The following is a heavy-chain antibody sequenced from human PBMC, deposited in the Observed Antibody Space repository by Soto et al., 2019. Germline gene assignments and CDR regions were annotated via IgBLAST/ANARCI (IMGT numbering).Heavy chain of an antibody. CDR3: ARATESHYFDY. V-gene: IGHV4-31*01. CDR2: IYYRGTT. Sequence: QVQLQESGPGLVKPSQTLSLTCTLSGASITSSGYYWSWIRLHPGEGLEWIGYIYYRGTTYYNPSHKSPVTISTDTSKKEFSLTLTSVTAADTAVYYCARATESHYFDYWGRGILVTVTS. CDR1: GASITSSGYY. J-gene: IGHJ4*02.